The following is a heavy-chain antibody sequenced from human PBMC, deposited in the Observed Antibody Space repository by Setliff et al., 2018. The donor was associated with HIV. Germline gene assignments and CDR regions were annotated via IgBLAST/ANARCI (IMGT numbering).Heavy chain of an antibody. J-gene: IGHJ4*02. Sequence: VASVKVSCKASGYSFSSYAISWVRQAPGQGLEWMGWISAYNGHTNYAQKFQDRVTMTTDTSTNTAYMELSSLGSDDTAVYYCAKTSPKDGYSSDFWGQGTPVTVSS. V-gene: IGHV1-18*01. CDR3: AKTSPKDGYSSDF. CDR2: ISAYNGHT. CDR1: GYSFSSYA. D-gene: IGHD4-4*01.